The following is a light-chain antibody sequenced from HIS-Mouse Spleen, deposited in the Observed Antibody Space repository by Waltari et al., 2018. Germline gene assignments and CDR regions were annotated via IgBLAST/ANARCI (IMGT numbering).Light chain of an antibody. J-gene: IGLJ2*01. V-gene: IGLV6-57*02. Sequence: NFMLTQPHSVSESPGKTVTISCTGSSGSIASNYVQWYQQRPGSAPTTVIYEDNQRPSGVPGRFSGSIASSSNSASLTISGLKTEDEADYYCQSYDSSNHVVFGGGTKLTVL. CDR2: EDN. CDR3: QSYDSSNHVV. CDR1: SGSIASNY.